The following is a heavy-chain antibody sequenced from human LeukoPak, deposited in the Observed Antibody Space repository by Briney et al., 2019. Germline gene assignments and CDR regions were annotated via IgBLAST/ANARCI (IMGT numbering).Heavy chain of an antibody. CDR2: ISGSGGST. D-gene: IGHD3-22*01. V-gene: IGHV3-23*01. CDR1: GFTFSSYA. J-gene: IGHJ4*02. Sequence: GRSLRLSCAASGFTFSSYALHWVRQAPGKGLEWVSAISGSGGSTYYAYTYYADSVKGRFTISRDNSKNTLYLQMNSLRAEDTAVYYCAKDGDYYDSSGPFDYWGQGTLVTVSS. CDR3: AKDGDYYDSSGPFDY.